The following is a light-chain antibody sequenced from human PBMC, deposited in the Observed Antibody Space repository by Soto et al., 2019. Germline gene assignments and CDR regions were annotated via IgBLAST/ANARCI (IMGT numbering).Light chain of an antibody. J-gene: IGLJ2*01. V-gene: IGLV2-23*01. CDR3: CSYAGSSTSHVV. Sequence: QSALTQPASVSGSPGQSITISCTGTSSDVGSYNLVSWYQQHPGKAPKLMMYEGSKRPSGVSNRFSGSKSGNTASLTISGLQAEDEADYYCCSYAGSSTSHVVFGGGTKVTVL. CDR1: SSDVGSYNL. CDR2: EGS.